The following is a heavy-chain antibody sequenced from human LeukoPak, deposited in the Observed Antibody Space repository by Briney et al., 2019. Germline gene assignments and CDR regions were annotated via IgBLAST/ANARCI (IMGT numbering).Heavy chain of an antibody. V-gene: IGHV3-23*01. D-gene: IGHD1-1*01. CDR1: GFAFGSEA. CDR3: AKYAYNWNAPDGFDM. J-gene: IGHJ3*02. CDR2: ISPGGGTT. Sequence: GGSLRLSCAVSGFAFGSEAMSWVRQSPARGLEWVASISPGGGTTYYADYVKGRFTISRDNSESTLFLQMNSLRTDDTSVYFCAKYAYNWNAPDGFDMWGQGTMVIVSS.